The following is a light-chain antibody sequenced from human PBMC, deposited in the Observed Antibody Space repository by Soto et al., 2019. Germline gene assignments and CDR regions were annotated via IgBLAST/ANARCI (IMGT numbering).Light chain of an antibody. V-gene: IGKV1-39*01. CDR1: QSVSSY. Sequence: DIQMTQSPSSLSASVGDRVTITCRASQSVSSYLNWYQQKPGTAPKVLIYAASTLQSGVPSRFSGSGSGTDFTLTISSLQPEDFATYYCQQSYSTPQLTFGGGTKWISN. CDR3: QQSYSTPQLT. J-gene: IGKJ4*01. CDR2: AAS.